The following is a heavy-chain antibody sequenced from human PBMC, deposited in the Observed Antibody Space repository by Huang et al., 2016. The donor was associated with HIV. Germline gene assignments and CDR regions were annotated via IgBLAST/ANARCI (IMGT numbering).Heavy chain of an antibody. CDR2: ISPSSSFI. Sequence: EVQLVESGGGLVKPGGSLRLSCAASGFSLDSYTMYWVRQTPGKGLQWGASISPSSSFIDYADSVKGRFSISRDNAKNSLYLQMNNLRVEDTAVYYCARDRGQQLSPFDSWGQGTLVTVSS. J-gene: IGHJ4*02. CDR1: GFSLDSYT. CDR3: ARDRGQQLSPFDS. D-gene: IGHD6-13*01. V-gene: IGHV3-21*01.